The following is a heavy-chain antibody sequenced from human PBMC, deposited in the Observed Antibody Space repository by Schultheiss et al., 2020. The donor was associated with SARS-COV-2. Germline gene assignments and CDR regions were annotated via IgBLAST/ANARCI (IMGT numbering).Heavy chain of an antibody. V-gene: IGHV3-30*02. D-gene: IGHD2/OR15-2a*01. Sequence: GGSLRLSCAASGFTFSSYGMHWVRQAPGKGLEWVAVIWYDGSNKYYADSVKGRFTISRGNSKNTLYLQMNSLRAEDTAVYYCAKASGSTTNDAFDIWGQGTMVTVSS. J-gene: IGHJ3*02. CDR1: GFTFSSYG. CDR2: IWYDGSNK. CDR3: AKASGSTTNDAFDI.